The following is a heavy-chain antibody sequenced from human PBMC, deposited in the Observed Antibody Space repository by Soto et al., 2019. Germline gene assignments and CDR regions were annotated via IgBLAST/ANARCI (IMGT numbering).Heavy chain of an antibody. CDR2: ISAYNGNT. CDR1: GYTVTSYG. J-gene: IGHJ4*02. Sequence: GASVKVSCKASGYTVTSYGISWLRQAPGQGLEWMGWISAYNGNTNYAQKLQGRVTSTTDTTTSTAYIELMSLRYDDPAVYYCARVASVSSGWSRVPGGYWGKGTQVTVSS. D-gene: IGHD6-19*01. CDR3: ARVASVSSGWSRVPGGY. V-gene: IGHV1-18*01.